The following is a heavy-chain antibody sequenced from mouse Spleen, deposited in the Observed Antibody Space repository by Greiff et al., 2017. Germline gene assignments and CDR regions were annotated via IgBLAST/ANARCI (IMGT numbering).Heavy chain of an antibody. CDR1: GYTFTSYG. CDR2: IYPRSGNT. D-gene: IGHD2-4*01. J-gene: IGHJ3*01. Sequence: QVQLQQSGAELARPGASVKLSCKASGYTFTSYGISWVKQRTGQGLEWIGEIYPRSGNTYYNEKFKGKATLTADKSSSTAYMELRSLTSEDSAVYFCATYDYDDFSFAYWGQGTLVTVSA. V-gene: IGHV1-81*01. CDR3: ATYDYDDFSFAY.